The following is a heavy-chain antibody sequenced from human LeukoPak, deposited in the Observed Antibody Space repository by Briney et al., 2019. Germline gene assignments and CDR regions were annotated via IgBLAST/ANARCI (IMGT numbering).Heavy chain of an antibody. J-gene: IGHJ4*02. CDR3: ATQASYDFWSGLYYFDN. D-gene: IGHD3-3*01. CDR1: GFTFSSYS. V-gene: IGHV3-7*01. Sequence: GGSLRLSCAASGFTFSSYSMNWVRQAPGKGLQWVANIKHDGSEKNYVDSVKGRFTISRDNAKKSLYLQMSSLRGEDTAVYYCATQASYDFWSGLYYFDNWGQGTLVGVSS. CDR2: IKHDGSEK.